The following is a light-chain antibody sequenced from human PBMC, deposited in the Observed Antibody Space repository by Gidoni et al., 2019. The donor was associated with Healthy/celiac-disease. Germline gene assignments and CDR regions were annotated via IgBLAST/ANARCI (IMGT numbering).Light chain of an antibody. V-gene: IGLV1-44*01. CDR3: AAWDDSLNGVV. J-gene: IGLJ2*01. CDR2: SNN. CDR1: SSNIGSNT. Sequence: QSVLTQPPPASGTTWQRVTISCSGSSSNIGSNTVNWYQQLPGTAPKLLIYSNNQRPSGVPDRFSGSKSGTSASLAISGLQSEDEADYYCAAWDDSLNGVVFGGGTKLTVL.